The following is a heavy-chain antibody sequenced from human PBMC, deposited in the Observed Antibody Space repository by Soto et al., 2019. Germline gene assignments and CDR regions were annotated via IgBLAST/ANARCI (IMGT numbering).Heavy chain of an antibody. Sequence: SETLSLTCAVYGGSFSGYYWSWIRQPPGKGLEWIGEINHSGSTNYNPSPKGRVTISVDTSKNQFSLKLSSVTAADTAVYYCARALIHCSGGSCYSSPRTYDYWGPGTLVTVSS. J-gene: IGHJ4*02. CDR2: INHSGST. CDR3: ARALIHCSGGSCYSSPRTYDY. V-gene: IGHV4-34*01. CDR1: GGSFSGYY. D-gene: IGHD2-15*01.